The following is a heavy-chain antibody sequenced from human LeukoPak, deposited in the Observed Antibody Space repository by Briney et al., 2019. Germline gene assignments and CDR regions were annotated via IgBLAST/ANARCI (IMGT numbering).Heavy chain of an antibody. CDR2: IYYSGST. J-gene: IGHJ4*02. Sequence: SETLSLTCTVSGGSISSYYWSWIRQPPGKGLEWIGYIYYSGSTNYNPSLKSRVTISVDTSKNQFSLKLSSVTAADPAVYYCARGVPHCGGDCYTHYFFDYWGQGTLVTVSS. CDR1: GGSISSYY. V-gene: IGHV4-59*01. D-gene: IGHD2-21*02. CDR3: ARGVPHCGGDCYTHYFFDY.